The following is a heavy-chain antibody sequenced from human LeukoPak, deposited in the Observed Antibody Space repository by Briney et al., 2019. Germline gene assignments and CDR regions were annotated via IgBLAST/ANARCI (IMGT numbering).Heavy chain of an antibody. J-gene: IGHJ4*02. CDR3: AGPQAQWSVSYFFDY. CDR1: GFTFSNYA. Sequence: PGGSLRLSCAASGFTFSNYAIHWVRQAPGKGLEWVAVISYDGSNKYYADSVKGRFTTSRDNSKNTLYLQMNSLRAEDTAVYYCAGPQAQWSVSYFFDYWGQGTLVTVSS. CDR2: ISYDGSNK. V-gene: IGHV3-30-3*01. D-gene: IGHD2-15*01.